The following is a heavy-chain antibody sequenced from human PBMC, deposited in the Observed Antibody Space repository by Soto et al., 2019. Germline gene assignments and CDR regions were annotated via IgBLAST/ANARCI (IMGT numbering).Heavy chain of an antibody. CDR1: GFTFSSYT. D-gene: IGHD2-15*01. J-gene: IGHJ6*02. Sequence: EVHLVESGGGLVKPGGSLRLSCAVSGFTFSSYTMNWVRQAPGKGLEWVSSITPSTSHIYYADSVKGRFTISRDNSKNSLFLQMNSLRAEDTALYYCSGCSGGACNQSDGMDVLGQGTTVTVSS. CDR3: SGCSGGACNQSDGMDV. CDR2: ITPSTSHI. V-gene: IGHV3-21*01.